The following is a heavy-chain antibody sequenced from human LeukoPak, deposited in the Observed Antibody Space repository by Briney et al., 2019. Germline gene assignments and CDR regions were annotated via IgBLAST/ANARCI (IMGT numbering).Heavy chain of an antibody. Sequence: GGSLRLSCGGSGITLSSYWMHRVRQAPGKGLVWVSRINSDGRSTNYADSVKGRFTISRDNAKNTLYLQMNSLRAEDTAVYYCARSAYPGNSVIEDWGRGTLVTVSS. CDR2: INSDGRST. CDR1: GITLSSYW. J-gene: IGHJ4*02. D-gene: IGHD4-23*01. CDR3: ARSAYPGNSVIED. V-gene: IGHV3-74*01.